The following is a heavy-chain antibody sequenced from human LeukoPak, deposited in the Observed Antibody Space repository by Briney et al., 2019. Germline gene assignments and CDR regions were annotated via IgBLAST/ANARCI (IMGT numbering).Heavy chain of an antibody. J-gene: IGHJ5*02. CDR2: ISSGSSTI. V-gene: IGHV3-48*02. D-gene: IGHD3-16*01. Sequence: GGSLRLSCAASGFTFSDYSMNWVRQAPGKGLEWVSYISSGSSTIHYADSVKGRFTISRDNAKNSVCLQMNSLRDEDTAVYYCARGFGGFDPWGQGTLVIVSS. CDR3: ARGFGGFDP. CDR1: GFTFSDYS.